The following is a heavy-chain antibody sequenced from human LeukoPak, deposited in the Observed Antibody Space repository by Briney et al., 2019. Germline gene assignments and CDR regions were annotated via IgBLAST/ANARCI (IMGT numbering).Heavy chain of an antibody. CDR3: ARSSVAFPRLFDY. V-gene: IGHV4-38-2*01. CDR1: GYSISSGYY. Sequence: SETLSLTCAVSGYSISSGYYWGWIRQPPGKGLEWIGEINHSGSTNYNPSLKSRVTISVDTSKNQFSLKLSSVTAADTAVYYCARSSVAFPRLFDYWGRGTLVTVSS. D-gene: IGHD6-19*01. CDR2: INHSGST. J-gene: IGHJ4*02.